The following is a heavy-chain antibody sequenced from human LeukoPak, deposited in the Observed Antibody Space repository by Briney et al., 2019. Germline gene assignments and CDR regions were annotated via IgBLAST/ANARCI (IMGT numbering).Heavy chain of an antibody. V-gene: IGHV3-23*01. J-gene: IGHJ4*02. Sequence: PGRSLRLSCAASGFTFSSYAMSWVRQAPGKGLEWVSAISGSGGSTYYADSVKGRFTISRDNSKNTLYLQMNSLRAEDTAVYYCAKVGITIFGVVIDQRYYFDYWGQGTLVTVSS. D-gene: IGHD3-3*01. CDR2: ISGSGGST. CDR3: AKVGITIFGVVIDQRYYFDY. CDR1: GFTFSSYA.